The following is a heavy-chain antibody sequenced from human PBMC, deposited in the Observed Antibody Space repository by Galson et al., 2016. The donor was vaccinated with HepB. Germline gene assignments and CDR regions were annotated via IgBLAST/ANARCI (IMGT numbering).Heavy chain of an antibody. J-gene: IGHJ6*02. Sequence: TLSLTCTVSGGSISSGGYYWSWVRQHPGKGLEWIGYIYFIGSTTHKSSLKSRFTISVDTSKNQFSLKLSSVTAADTAVYYCARQGTNAFGLRLNYYYGMDVWGQGTTVTVSS. V-gene: IGHV4-31*03. CDR2: IYFIGST. CDR1: GGSISSGGYY. CDR3: ARQGTNAFGLRLNYYYGMDV. D-gene: IGHD3-16*01.